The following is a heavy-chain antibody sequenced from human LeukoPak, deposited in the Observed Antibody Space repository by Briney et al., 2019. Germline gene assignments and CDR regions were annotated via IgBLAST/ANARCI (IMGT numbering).Heavy chain of an antibody. V-gene: IGHV3-48*03. CDR3: ARAGYGIWNDFWSGYYDPSNAFDI. CDR1: GFTFSSYE. D-gene: IGHD3-3*01. J-gene: IGHJ3*02. CDR2: ISSSSSTI. Sequence: GGSLRLSCAVSGFTFSSYEMNWVRQDPGKGLEWISYISSSSSTIYYADSVKGRFTISRDNAKNSLYLQMNSLRAEDTAVYYCARAGYGIWNDFWSGYYDPSNAFDIWGQGTMVTVSS.